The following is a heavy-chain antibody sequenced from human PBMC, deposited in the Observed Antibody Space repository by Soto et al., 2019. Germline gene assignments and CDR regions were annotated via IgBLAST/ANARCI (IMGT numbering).Heavy chain of an antibody. V-gene: IGHV3-23*01. Sequence: EVQLLESGGGLVQPGGSLRLSCAASGFTFSAYAMSWVRQAPGKGLEWVSAISGTSPSTYYADSVQGRVTISRDSSRKTLFLQMNTLRAEDTAVYFCAIRIFGVEYWGQGTQVTVSS. CDR2: ISGTSPST. CDR3: AIRIFGVEY. D-gene: IGHD3-3*01. CDR1: GFTFSAYA. J-gene: IGHJ4*02.